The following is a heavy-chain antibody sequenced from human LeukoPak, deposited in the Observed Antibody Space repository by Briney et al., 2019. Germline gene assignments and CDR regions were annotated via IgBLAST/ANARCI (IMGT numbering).Heavy chain of an antibody. V-gene: IGHV4-38-2*01. CDR2: IYHSGST. D-gene: IGHD3-9*01. Sequence: SGTLSLTCAVSGYSISSGYYWGWIRRPPGKGLEWIGSIYHSGSTYYNPSLKSRVTISVDTSKNQFSLKLSSVTAADTAVYYCARVPKLDWLANWFDPWGQGTLVTVSS. J-gene: IGHJ5*02. CDR1: GYSISSGYY. CDR3: ARVPKLDWLANWFDP.